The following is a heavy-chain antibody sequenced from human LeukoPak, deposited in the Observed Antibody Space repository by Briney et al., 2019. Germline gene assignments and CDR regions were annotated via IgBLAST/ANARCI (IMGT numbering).Heavy chain of an antibody. CDR3: AKVPVADYYGSGSYFDY. Sequence: GGSLRLSCAASGFTFSSYGMHWVRQAPGKGLEWVAFIRYDGSNKYYADSVKGRFTISRDNSKNTLYLQMNSLRAEDTAVYYCAKVPVADYYGSGSYFDYWGQGTLVTVYS. V-gene: IGHV3-30*02. J-gene: IGHJ4*02. CDR2: IRYDGSNK. D-gene: IGHD3-10*01. CDR1: GFTFSSYG.